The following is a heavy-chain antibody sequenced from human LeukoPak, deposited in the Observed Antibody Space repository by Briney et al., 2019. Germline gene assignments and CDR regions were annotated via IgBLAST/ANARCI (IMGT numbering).Heavy chain of an antibody. CDR2: INPNSGGT. J-gene: IGHJ4*02. CDR3: ARDAITMVRGVMGY. V-gene: IGHV1-2*02. Sequence: SVKVSCKASGYTFTGYYMHWVRQAPGQGLEWMGWINPNSGGTNYAQKLQGRVTMTTDTSTSTAYMELRSLRSDDTAVYYCARDAITMVRGVMGYWGQGTLVTVSS. CDR1: GYTFTGYY. D-gene: IGHD3-10*01.